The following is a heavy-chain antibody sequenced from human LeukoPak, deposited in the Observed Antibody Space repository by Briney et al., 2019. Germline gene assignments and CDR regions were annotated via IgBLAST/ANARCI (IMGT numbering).Heavy chain of an antibody. D-gene: IGHD4-17*01. CDR3: AKVKYGDYDAFDI. V-gene: IGHV3-9*01. CDR2: ISWNSGSI. Sequence: GGSLRLSCAASGFTFSSYSMNWVRQAPGKGLEWVSGISWNSGSIGYADSVKGRFTISRDNAKNSLYLQMNSLRAEDTALYYCAKVKYGDYDAFDIWGQGTMVTVSS. J-gene: IGHJ3*02. CDR1: GFTFSSYS.